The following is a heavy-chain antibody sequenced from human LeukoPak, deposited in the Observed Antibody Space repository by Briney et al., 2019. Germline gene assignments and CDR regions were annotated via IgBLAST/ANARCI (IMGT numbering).Heavy chain of an antibody. CDR1: GFTFDDYA. J-gene: IGHJ3*02. V-gene: IGHV3-9*01. Sequence: GRSLRLSCAASGFTFDDYAMHWVRQAPGKGLEWVSGISWNSGSIGYADSVKGRFAISRDNAKNSLYLQKNSLRAEDTALYYCVKSRRTWISDAFDIWGRGTMVTVSS. D-gene: IGHD5-12*01. CDR3: VKSRRTWISDAFDI. CDR2: ISWNSGSI.